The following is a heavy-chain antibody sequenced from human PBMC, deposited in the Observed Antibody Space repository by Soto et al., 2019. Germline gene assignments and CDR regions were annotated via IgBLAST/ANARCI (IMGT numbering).Heavy chain of an antibody. D-gene: IGHD2-2*01. CDR1: GGSISSYY. V-gene: IGHV4-59*01. CDR2: IYYSGST. CDR3: ARDRVGVVPAAIDYYYYYMDV. Sequence: SETLSLTCTVSGGSISSYYWSWIRQPPGKGLEWIGYIYYSGSTNYNPSLKSRVTISVDTSKNQFSLKLSSVTAADTAVYYCARDRVGVVPAAIDYYYYYMDVWGKGTTVTVSS. J-gene: IGHJ6*03.